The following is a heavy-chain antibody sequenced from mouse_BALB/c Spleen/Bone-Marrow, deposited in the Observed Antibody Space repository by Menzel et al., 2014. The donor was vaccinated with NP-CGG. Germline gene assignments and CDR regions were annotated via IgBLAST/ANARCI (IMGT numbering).Heavy chain of an antibody. V-gene: IGHV2-6-7*01. CDR3: AREPHYYAMDY. CDR2: IWGDGST. Sequence: QVQLKESGPGLVAPSQSLSITCTVSGFSLTGYGVNWVRQPPGKGLEWLGMIWGDGSTDYNSALKSRLSISKDISKSQVFLKMNSLQTDDTARYYCAREPHYYAMDYWGQGTSVTVSS. J-gene: IGHJ4*01. CDR1: GFSLTGYG.